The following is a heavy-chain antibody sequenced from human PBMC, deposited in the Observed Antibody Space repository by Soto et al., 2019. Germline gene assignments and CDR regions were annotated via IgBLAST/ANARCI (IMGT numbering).Heavy chain of an antibody. CDR1: GDSVSSNSAA. D-gene: IGHD6-6*01. J-gene: IGHJ6*02. Sequence: SQTLSLTCAISGDSVSSNSAAWNWIRQSPSRGLAWLGRTYYRSKWYNEYAVSVKSRITINPDTSRNQFSLQLNSVTPEGTAVDYCARAGSSIAARPWCGTHYYYYGMDVWGQGTTVTVSS. V-gene: IGHV6-1*01. CDR2: TYYRSKWYN. CDR3: ARAGSSIAARPWCGTHYYYYGMDV.